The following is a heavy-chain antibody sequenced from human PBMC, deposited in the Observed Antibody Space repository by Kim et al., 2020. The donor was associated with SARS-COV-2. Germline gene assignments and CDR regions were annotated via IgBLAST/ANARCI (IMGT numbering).Heavy chain of an antibody. J-gene: IGHJ4*01. D-gene: IGHD3-10*01. CDR2: ISGSGGIT. CDR1: GFTFSSYA. CDR3: AKDEYGSGSYYKLQGDY. V-gene: IGHV3-23*01. Sequence: GGSLRLSCAASGFTFSSYAMSWVRQAPGKGLEWVSDISGSGGITYYADSVKGRFTISRDNSKNTLYLQMNSLRAEDTAVYYCAKDEYGSGSYYKLQGDYWGHGTLVTVSS.